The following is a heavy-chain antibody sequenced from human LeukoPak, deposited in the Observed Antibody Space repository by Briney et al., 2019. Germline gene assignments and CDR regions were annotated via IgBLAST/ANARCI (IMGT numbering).Heavy chain of an antibody. D-gene: IGHD3-22*01. J-gene: IGHJ4*02. CDR2: IYYSGST. CDR1: GGSISSCSYY. Sequence: SETLSLTCTVSGGSISSCSYYWGWIRQPPGKGLEWIGSIYYSGSTYYNPSLKSRVTISVDTSKNQFSLKLSSVTAADTAVYYCARDRDLGSGYYWGIDYWGQGTLITVSS. V-gene: IGHV4-39*07. CDR3: ARDRDLGSGYYWGIDY.